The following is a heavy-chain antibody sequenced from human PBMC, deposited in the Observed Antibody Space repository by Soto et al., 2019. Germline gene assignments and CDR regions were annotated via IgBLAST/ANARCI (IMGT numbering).Heavy chain of an antibody. CDR2: INAGNGNT. D-gene: IGHD6-13*01. Sequence: QVQLVQSGAEEKKPGASVKVSCKASGYTFTSYAMHWVRQAPGQRLEWMGWINAGNGNTKYSQKFQGRVTITRDTSGSTAYMALSSLRSEDTAVYYCAGDDGSWYTPFDSWGQGTLVTVSS. CDR3: AGDDGSWYTPFDS. CDR1: GYTFTSYA. J-gene: IGHJ4*02. V-gene: IGHV1-3*05.